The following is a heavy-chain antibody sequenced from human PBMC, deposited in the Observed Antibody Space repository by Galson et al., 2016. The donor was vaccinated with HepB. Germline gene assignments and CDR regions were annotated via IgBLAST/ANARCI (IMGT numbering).Heavy chain of an antibody. Sequence: SLRLSCAASGFTFSNYYMSWIRQAPGKGLEWVANISPSTTHINYADSVMGRFTVSRDNAKNSLYLQMNSLGAEDTAVYYCASPSGGYSVHTFDLWGQGTMVTVSS. J-gene: IGHJ3*01. V-gene: IGHV3-11*06. CDR3: ASPSGGYSVHTFDL. CDR1: GFTFSNYY. CDR2: ISPSTTHI. D-gene: IGHD1-26*01.